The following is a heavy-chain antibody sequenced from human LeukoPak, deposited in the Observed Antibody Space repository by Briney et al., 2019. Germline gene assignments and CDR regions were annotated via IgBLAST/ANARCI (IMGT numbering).Heavy chain of an antibody. D-gene: IGHD2-15*01. CDR2: IYPSDSET. CDR1: GYSFTSYW. V-gene: IGHV5-51*01. Sequence: GESLKISCKGSGYSFTSYWIGWVRQMPGKGLELIGIIYPSDSETRYSPPFQGQVTISADKSISTAYLQWSSLKASDTAMYYCARRYCSGGSCSNFDYWGQGTLGTVSS. J-gene: IGHJ4*02. CDR3: ARRYCSGGSCSNFDY.